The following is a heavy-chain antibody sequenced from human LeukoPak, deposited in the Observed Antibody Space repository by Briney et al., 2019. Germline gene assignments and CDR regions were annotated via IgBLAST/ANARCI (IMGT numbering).Heavy chain of an antibody. Sequence: HPGGSLRLSCAASVFSFSIYGMSCVRQAPGKGLHCLSAISANGINTYYADSVKGRFTISRDNAKNSLYMQMTSLRDEDTAVYYCARDFRVNIAEAGTNQIYYSSYMDVWGKGTTVTVSS. CDR2: ISANGINT. CDR3: ARDFRVNIAEAGTNQIYYSSYMDV. J-gene: IGHJ6*03. V-gene: IGHV3-23*01. D-gene: IGHD6-13*01. CDR1: VFSFSIYG.